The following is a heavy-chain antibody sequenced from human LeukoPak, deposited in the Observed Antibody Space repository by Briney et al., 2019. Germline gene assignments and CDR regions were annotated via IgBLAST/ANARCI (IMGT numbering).Heavy chain of an antibody. Sequence: ASVKVSCKASGFRFTSFGVSWVRQAPGQGLEWMGWISTYIGVTHYAEKFEDRVPMTIDTSTTTAYMELRSLRYDDTAVYYCARDSDYSGNGNGDWFDPWGQGTVVTVSS. V-gene: IGHV1-18*04. CDR3: ARDSDYSGNGNGDWFDP. CDR1: GFRFTSFG. J-gene: IGHJ5*02. D-gene: IGHD4-11*01. CDR2: ISTYIGVT.